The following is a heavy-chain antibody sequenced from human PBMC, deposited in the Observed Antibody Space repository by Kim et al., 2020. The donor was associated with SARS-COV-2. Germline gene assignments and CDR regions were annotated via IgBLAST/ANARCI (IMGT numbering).Heavy chain of an antibody. CDR3: ARAYPYCSGGSCYFSLAFDI. D-gene: IGHD2-15*01. Sequence: GGSLRLSCAASGFTFSDYYMSWIRQAPGKGLEWVSYISSSGSTIYYADSVKGRFTISRDNAKNSLYLQMNSLRAEDTAVYYCARAYPYCSGGSCYFSLAFDIWGQGTMVTVSS. CDR1: GFTFSDYY. J-gene: IGHJ3*02. CDR2: ISSSGSTI. V-gene: IGHV3-11*01.